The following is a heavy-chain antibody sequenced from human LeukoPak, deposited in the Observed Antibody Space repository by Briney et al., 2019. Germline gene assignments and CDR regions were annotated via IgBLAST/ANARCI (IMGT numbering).Heavy chain of an antibody. CDR2: ISYDGSDK. Sequence: GGSLRLSCAASGFTFSGYVMHWVRQAPGKGLEWVAVISYDGSDKYYADSVKGRFTISRDTSKNTLFLQMNSLRAEDTAVYYCARLSRDSGGLDVWGQGTTVTVSS. D-gene: IGHD1-14*01. CDR1: GFTFSGYV. CDR3: ARLSRDSGGLDV. J-gene: IGHJ6*02. V-gene: IGHV3-30-3*01.